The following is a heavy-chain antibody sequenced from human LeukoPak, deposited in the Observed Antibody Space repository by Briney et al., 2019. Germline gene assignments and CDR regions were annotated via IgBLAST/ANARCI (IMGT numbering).Heavy chain of an antibody. V-gene: IGHV3-23*01. CDR1: GFTFSSYA. D-gene: IGHD3-22*01. CDR2: ISGSGGST. J-gene: IGHJ4*02. CDR3: AKGGAYYYDSGGDY. Sequence: PGGSLRLSCAASGFTFSSYAMSWVRQAPGKGLEWVSAISGSGGSTYYADSVKSRFTISRDNSKNTLYLQMNSLRAEDTAVYYCAKGGAYYYDSGGDYWGQGTLVTVSS.